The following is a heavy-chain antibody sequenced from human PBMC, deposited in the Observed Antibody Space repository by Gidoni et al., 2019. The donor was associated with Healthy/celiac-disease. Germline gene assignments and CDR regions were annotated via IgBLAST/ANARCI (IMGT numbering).Heavy chain of an antibody. Sequence: QLQLPESVPGLATPSQTLFLTRAVSRGALIHGGYSWSWLRQPPGKGLEWIGYIYHSGSTYYNPSLKSRVTISVDRSKNQFSLKLSSVTAADTAVYYCARGAKMATISHPFDYWGQGTLVTVSS. J-gene: IGHJ4*02. CDR1: RGALIHGGYS. CDR2: IYHSGST. D-gene: IGHD5-12*01. V-gene: IGHV4-30-2*01. CDR3: ARGAKMATISHPFDY.